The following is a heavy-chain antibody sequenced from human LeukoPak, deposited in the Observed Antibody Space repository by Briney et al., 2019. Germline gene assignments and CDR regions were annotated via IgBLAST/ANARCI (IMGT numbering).Heavy chain of an antibody. V-gene: IGHV4-31*03. CDR3: ARGDYYAGGGRNWFDP. CDR1: GGSISSGGYY. D-gene: IGHD3-16*01. J-gene: IGHJ5*02. Sequence: SETLSLTCTVSGGSISSGGYYWTWIRQHPGKGLEWIGYTYYSGGSYYNPSLKSRVTMSVNTSKNQFSLWLTSVTAADTAVFYCARGDYYAGGGRNWFDPWSQGTLVTFSS. CDR2: TYYSGGS.